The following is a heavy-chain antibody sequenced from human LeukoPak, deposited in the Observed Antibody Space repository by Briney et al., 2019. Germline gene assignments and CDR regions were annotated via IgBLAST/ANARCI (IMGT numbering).Heavy chain of an antibody. CDR2: IWYDGSNK. J-gene: IGHJ3*02. V-gene: IGHV3-33*01. CDR1: GFTFSSYG. CDR3: ASSVVVPAAIGSAFDI. Sequence: PGGSLRLSCAASGFTFSSYGMHWVRQAPGKGLEWVAVIWYDGSNKYYADSVKGRFTISRDNSKNTLYLQMNSLRAEDTAVYYCASSVVVPAAIGSAFDIWGQGTMVTVSS. D-gene: IGHD2-2*01.